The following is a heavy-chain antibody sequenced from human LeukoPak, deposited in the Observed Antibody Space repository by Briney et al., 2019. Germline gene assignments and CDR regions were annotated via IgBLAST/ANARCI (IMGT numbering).Heavy chain of an antibody. CDR1: GSTFSNYA. J-gene: IGHJ4*02. Sequence: PGGSLRVSCAASGSTFSNYAMSWVRQAPGKGLEWVSGINGNGGSTYNADSVKGRFTISRDNSKNTLYLQTNSLRAEDTAVYYCAKALKSGSYMYYFDYWGQGTLVTVSS. CDR3: AKALKSGSYMYYFDY. CDR2: INGNGGST. V-gene: IGHV3-23*01. D-gene: IGHD1-26*01.